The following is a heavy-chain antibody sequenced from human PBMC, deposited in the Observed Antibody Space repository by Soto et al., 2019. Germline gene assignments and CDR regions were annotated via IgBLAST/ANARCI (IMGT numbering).Heavy chain of an antibody. CDR3: ARGLYYVHTPDY. CDR2: ISSSSSYT. V-gene: IGHV3-11*06. D-gene: IGHD3-10*02. Sequence: QVQLVESGGGLVKPGGSLRLSCAASGFTFNDYYMSWIRQAPGKGLEWVSYISSSSSYTNYADSVKGRFTISRDNAKNSLYLQMNSLRAEDTAVYYCARGLYYVHTPDYWGQGTLVTVSS. CDR1: GFTFNDYY. J-gene: IGHJ4*02.